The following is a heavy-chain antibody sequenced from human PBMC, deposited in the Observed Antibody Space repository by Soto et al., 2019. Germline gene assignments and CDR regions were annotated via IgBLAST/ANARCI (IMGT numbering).Heavy chain of an antibody. CDR3: SRHASRGYSSSWYFED. CDR1: GGSVSSSSFY. V-gene: IGHV4-39*01. D-gene: IGHD6-13*01. CDR2: TYDSAST. J-gene: IGHJ4*02. Sequence: SETLSLTCNVSGGSVSSSSFYWGWIRQAPGKGLEGIVSTYDSASTYYNPALRSRITTTMDASKNHFSLTVTSVAAADTAIYYCSRHASRGYSSSWYFEDWGQGTPVTVSS.